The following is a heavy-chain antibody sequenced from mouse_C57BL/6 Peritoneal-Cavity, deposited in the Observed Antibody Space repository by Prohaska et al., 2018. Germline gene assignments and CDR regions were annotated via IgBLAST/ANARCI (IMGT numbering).Heavy chain of an antibody. J-gene: IGHJ4*01. CDR2: INPNNGGT. CDR3: AYSKYYAMDY. CDR1: GYTFTDYY. Sequence: SCKASGYTFTDYYMNRVKQSHGKSLEWIGDINPNNGGTSYNQKFKGKATLTVDKSSSTAYMELRSLTSEDSAVYYCAYSKYYAMDYWGQGTSVTVSS. D-gene: IGHD2-5*01. V-gene: IGHV1-26*01.